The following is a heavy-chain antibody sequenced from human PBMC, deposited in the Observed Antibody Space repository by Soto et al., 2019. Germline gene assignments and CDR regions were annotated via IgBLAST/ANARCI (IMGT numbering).Heavy chain of an antibody. Sequence: PGESLKISCNGSGYIFTSYWIGWVRQVPGKGLEWMGIIYPGDSDTRYSPSFQGQVTISADKSISTAYLQWSSLKASDTAMYYCASGDLGYYYGMDVWGQGTTVTVS. V-gene: IGHV5-51*01. CDR3: ASGDLGYYYGMDV. CDR2: IYPGDSDT. CDR1: GYIFTSYW. D-gene: IGHD3-3*01. J-gene: IGHJ6*02.